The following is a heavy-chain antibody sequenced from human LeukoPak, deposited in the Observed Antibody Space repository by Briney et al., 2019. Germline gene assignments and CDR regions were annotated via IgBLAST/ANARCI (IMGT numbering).Heavy chain of an antibody. CDR3: ARGARAGYNVGPFDY. D-gene: IGHD5-24*01. CDR1: GGSMSSYY. CDR2: IYYCGRN. J-gene: IGHJ4*02. Sequence: RPSETLSLTCTVSGGSMSSYYWSWIRQPPGKGLEWIGYIYYCGRNKYNPSLKSRVTISLDTPKNQFSLKLSSVTAADTAVYYCARGARAGYNVGPFDYWGQGTLVTVSS. V-gene: IGHV4-59*08.